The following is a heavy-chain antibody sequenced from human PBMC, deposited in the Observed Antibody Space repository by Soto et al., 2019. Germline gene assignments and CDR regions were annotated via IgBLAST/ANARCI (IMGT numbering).Heavy chain of an antibody. CDR3: AEDAPYYYDSSGYYGPFDY. CDR1: GFTFSSYG. CDR2: ISYGGSNK. J-gene: IGHJ4*02. D-gene: IGHD3-22*01. V-gene: IGHV3-30*18. Sequence: PGGSLRLSCAASGFTFSSYGIHWVRQAPGKGLEWVALISYGGSNKYYADSVKGRFTISRDNSKNTLYLQMNSLRAEDTAMYYCAEDAPYYYDSSGYYGPFDYWGQGTLVTVSS.